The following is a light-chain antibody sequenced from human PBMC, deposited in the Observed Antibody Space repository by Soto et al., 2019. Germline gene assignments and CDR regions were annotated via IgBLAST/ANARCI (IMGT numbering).Light chain of an antibody. Sequence: DFVRIRTPHSLSRALGERATLTRKYSQIILYSSNNRNYLAWYQVKPGQPPKLLINWASTRESGVPDRFSGSGSVTDFTLTISSLQPEDFATYYCQQSYSTPRPFGQGTKVDIK. J-gene: IGKJ1*01. CDR2: WAS. V-gene: IGKV4-1*01. CDR3: QQSYSTPRP. CDR1: QIILYSSNNRNY.